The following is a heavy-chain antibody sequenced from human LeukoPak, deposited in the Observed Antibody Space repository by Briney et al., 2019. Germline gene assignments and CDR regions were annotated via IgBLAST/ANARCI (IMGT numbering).Heavy chain of an antibody. CDR1: GFTFSSYW. CDR2: INIDGSST. CDR3: AKVVGVTRNTFDI. V-gene: IGHV3-74*01. Sequence: GGSLRLSCAASGFTFSSYWMHWDRQAPGKGLVWVSRINIDGSSTSYADSVKGRFTISRDNAMNTLYLQMNSLRGEDTAVYYCAKVVGVTRNTFDIWGQGTMVTVSS. D-gene: IGHD1-26*01. J-gene: IGHJ3*02.